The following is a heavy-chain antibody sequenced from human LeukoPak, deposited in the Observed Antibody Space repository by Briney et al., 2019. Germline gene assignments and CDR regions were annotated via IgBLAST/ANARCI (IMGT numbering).Heavy chain of an antibody. D-gene: IGHD1-26*01. J-gene: IGHJ5*02. CDR2: IHGDGDNI. CDR1: GFPFSSYA. Sequence: GGSLRLSCAASGFPFSSYAMYWVRQAPGKGLVWVARIHGDGDNISYADSVRGRFTISRDNAKDTLYLHMNSLRPEDTAEYYCARAQVGAPTDLWGQGTLVTVSS. V-gene: IGHV3-74*01. CDR3: ARAQVGAPTDL.